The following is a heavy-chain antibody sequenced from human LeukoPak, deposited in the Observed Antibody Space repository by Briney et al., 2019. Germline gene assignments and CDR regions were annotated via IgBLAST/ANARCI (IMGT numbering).Heavy chain of an antibody. J-gene: IGHJ3*02. D-gene: IGHD3-3*01. CDR1: GYTFTSYA. Sequence: ASVKVSCKASGYTFTSYAMHWARQAPGQGLEWMGWISAYNGNTNYAQKLQGRVTMTTDTSTSTAYMELRSLRSDDTAVYYCARMEWLSDAFDIWGQGTMVTVSS. CDR3: ARMEWLSDAFDI. CDR2: ISAYNGNT. V-gene: IGHV1-18*01.